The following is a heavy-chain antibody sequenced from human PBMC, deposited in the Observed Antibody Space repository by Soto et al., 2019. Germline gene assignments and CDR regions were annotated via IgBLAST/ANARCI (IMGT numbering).Heavy chain of an antibody. V-gene: IGHV5-51*01. Sequence: PVEALKISCKAAGSNCADYWIAWVRQMPGKGLECMGIISPDDSDIRYSPSFRGQVTISADNSISTAYLQWSSLRASDTAIYYCPIQLEKYSNNWDVLYFCGQGTTVTGS. J-gene: IGHJ3*01. CDR1: GSNCADYW. CDR2: ISPDDSDI. D-gene: IGHD6-13*01. CDR3: PIQLEKYSNNWDVLYF.